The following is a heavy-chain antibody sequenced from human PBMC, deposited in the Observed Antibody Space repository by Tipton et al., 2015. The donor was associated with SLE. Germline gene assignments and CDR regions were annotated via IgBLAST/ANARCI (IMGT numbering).Heavy chain of an antibody. V-gene: IGHV3-7*01. J-gene: IGHJ6*02. CDR2: IKQDGSEK. CDR3: ARASNSSTSWYYYGMDV. CDR1: AFTSSSYW. Sequence: SLRLSCAASAFTSSSYWMSWVRQAPGKGLEWVANIKQDGSEKYYVDSVKGRFTISRDNAKNSLYLQMNSLRAEDTAVYYCARASNSSTSWYYYGMDVWGQGTTVTVSS. D-gene: IGHD6-6*01.